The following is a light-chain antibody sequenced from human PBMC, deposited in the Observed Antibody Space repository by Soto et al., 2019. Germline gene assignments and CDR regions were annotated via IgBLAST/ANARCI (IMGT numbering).Light chain of an antibody. CDR3: SSYAGSNNVI. J-gene: IGLJ2*01. V-gene: IGLV2-8*01. Sequence: SALTQPPSASGSPGQSVTISCTGAANNIGGYNFVSWYQQHPGKAPKLIISEFRERPSGVPDRFSGSKSGNTASLTVSGLQAEDEADYYCSSYAGSNNVIFGGGTQLTVL. CDR2: EFR. CDR1: ANNIGGYNF.